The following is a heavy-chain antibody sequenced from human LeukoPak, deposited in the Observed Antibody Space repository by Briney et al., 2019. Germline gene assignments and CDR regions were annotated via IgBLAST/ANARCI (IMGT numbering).Heavy chain of an antibody. CDR3: ARGPPPDFDY. J-gene: IGHJ4*02. Sequence: PSETLSLTCTVSGGSISSYYWSWIRQPAGKGLEWIGRIHPSGSTNYNPSLKSRVTLSVDTSKNQFSLKVSSVTAADTAVYYCARGPPPDFDYWGRGTLVTVSS. V-gene: IGHV4-4*07. CDR1: GGSISSYY. CDR2: IHPSGST.